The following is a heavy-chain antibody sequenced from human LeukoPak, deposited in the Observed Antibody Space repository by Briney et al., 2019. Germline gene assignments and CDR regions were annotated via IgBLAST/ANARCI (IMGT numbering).Heavy chain of an antibody. D-gene: IGHD6-19*01. J-gene: IGHJ4*02. CDR3: AKGIYSSGWSYCDY. Sequence: GRCLRLSCVAAGFTVNTDWTDSVRQVPGKRMVWLSRLHIDVVTTTYADSVKGRSTISRAHAKTTLYLQMDSLPAQATPVYSCAKGIYSSGWSYCDYWAQGTLVSVFS. CDR1: GFTVNTDW. V-gene: IGHV3-74*01. CDR2: LHIDVVTT.